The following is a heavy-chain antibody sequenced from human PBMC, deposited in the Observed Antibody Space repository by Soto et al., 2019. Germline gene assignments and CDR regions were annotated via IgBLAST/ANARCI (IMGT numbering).Heavy chain of an antibody. D-gene: IGHD2-15*01. CDR3: ARAYCSGGSCYRYFDY. Sequence: GGSLRLSCAASGFSFSSYWMSWVRQAPGRGLEWVANIKQDGSEKYYGDSVRGRFTISRDNAKNSLYLQMNSLRAEDTAVYYCARAYCSGGSCYRYFDYWGQGTLVTVSS. J-gene: IGHJ4*02. V-gene: IGHV3-7*04. CDR2: IKQDGSEK. CDR1: GFSFSSYW.